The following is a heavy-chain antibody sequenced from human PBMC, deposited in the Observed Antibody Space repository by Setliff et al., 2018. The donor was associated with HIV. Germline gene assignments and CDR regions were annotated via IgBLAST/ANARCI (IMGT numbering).Heavy chain of an antibody. J-gene: IGHJ4*02. V-gene: IGHV5-51*01. CDR1: GYSFTNYW. CDR3: ARLPTGDHHFDF. Sequence: GESLKISCKGSGYSFTNYWIGWVRQVPGRGLEWMGVIYPGDSDAKYNPSFQDQVTISIDKSIDTAYLQWGSLKASDTAMYFCARLPTGDHHFDFWGEGTLVTVSS. D-gene: IGHD7-27*01. CDR2: IYPGDSDA.